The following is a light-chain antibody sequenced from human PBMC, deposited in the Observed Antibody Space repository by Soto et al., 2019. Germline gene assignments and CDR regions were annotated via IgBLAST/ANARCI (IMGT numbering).Light chain of an antibody. V-gene: IGKV1-9*01. CDR3: QQLNDYPPT. CDR1: QGINYY. Sequence: IQLTQSPSSLSTSVGDRVTISCRAGQGINYYLAWYQQKPGKAPKLLIYATSTLQSGVPSRFSGSGSGTDFTLNISGLQPEDFATYYCQQLNDYPPTFGQGTRLEIK. CDR2: ATS. J-gene: IGKJ5*01.